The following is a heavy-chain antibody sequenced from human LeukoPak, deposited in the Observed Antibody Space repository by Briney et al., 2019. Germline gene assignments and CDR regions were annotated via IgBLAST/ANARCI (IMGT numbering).Heavy chain of an antibody. CDR3: ATLTTVVTAYYFDY. D-gene: IGHD4-23*01. V-gene: IGHV4-61*02. J-gene: IGHJ4*02. CDR2: IYTSGIT. Sequence: SETLSLTCTVSGGSISSGSYYWTWIRQPAGKGLEWIGRIYTSGITNYNPSLKSRVTISVDTSKNQFSLKLSSVTAADTAVYYCATLTTVVTAYYFDYWGQGTLVTVSS. CDR1: GGSISSGSYY.